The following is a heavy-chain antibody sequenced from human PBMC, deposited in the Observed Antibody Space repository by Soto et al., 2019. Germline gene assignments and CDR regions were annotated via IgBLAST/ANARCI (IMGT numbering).Heavy chain of an antibody. D-gene: IGHD6-13*01. J-gene: IGHJ4*02. Sequence: QVQLQESGQGLVKPSETLSLTCRVSGGSISSGNFYWRWIRQLPGKGLAWIAYIHSGSSTDYNPSLKSRVFISRDTSKNQFSLTVRSVTAADTAMYYCARVGDFAGAYWGQGHLVTVSS. V-gene: IGHV4-61*01. CDR2: IHSGSST. CDR1: GGSISSGNFY. CDR3: ARVGDFAGAY.